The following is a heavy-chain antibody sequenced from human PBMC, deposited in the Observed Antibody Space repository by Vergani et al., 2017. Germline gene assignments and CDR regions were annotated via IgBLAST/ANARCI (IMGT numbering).Heavy chain of an antibody. Sequence: QVQLQESGPGLVKPSETLSLTCTVSGGSISSYYWSWIRQPPGKGLEWIGYIYYSGSTNYNPSLKSRVTISVDTSKNQFSLKLSSVTAADTAVYYCAREDDFWSGYSDYWGQGTLVTVSS. V-gene: IGHV4-59*01. J-gene: IGHJ4*02. D-gene: IGHD3-3*01. CDR3: AREDDFWSGYSDY. CDR1: GGSISSYY. CDR2: IYYSGST.